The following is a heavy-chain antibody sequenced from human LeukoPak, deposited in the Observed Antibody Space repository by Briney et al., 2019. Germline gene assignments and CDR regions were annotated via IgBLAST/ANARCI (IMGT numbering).Heavy chain of an antibody. CDR2: ISGSGDTT. D-gene: IGHD5-18*01. J-gene: IGHJ4*02. V-gene: IGHV3-23*01. CDR1: GFTFISYA. Sequence: PGGSLRLSCAASGFTFISYAMSWVRQALGKGLEWVSAISGSGDTTYSADSVRGRFTISRDNSKNTLFLQMNSLRAEDTAVYYCAKAYVDTTYFDSWGQGTLVTVSS. CDR3: AKAYVDTTYFDS.